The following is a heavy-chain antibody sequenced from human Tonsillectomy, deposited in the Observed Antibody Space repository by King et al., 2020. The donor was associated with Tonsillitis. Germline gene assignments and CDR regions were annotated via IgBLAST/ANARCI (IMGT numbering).Heavy chain of an antibody. CDR2: ISGSGYKT. CDR1: GFTFRSYA. V-gene: IGHV3-23*04. CDR3: VREMLTGSCADY. J-gene: IGHJ4*02. Sequence: VQLVESGGGLVQPGGPLRLSCAASGFTFRSYALSWVRQSPGKGLQWVSAISGSGYKTYYIDSGKGRFTISSDNSKNTVSLQMNSLRAEDTGVYYCVREMLTGSCADYWGQGTLVTVSS. D-gene: IGHD2-15*01.